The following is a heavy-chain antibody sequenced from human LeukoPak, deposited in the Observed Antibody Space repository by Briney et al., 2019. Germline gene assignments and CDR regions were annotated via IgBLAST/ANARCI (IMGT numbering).Heavy chain of an antibody. CDR3: AREIGDIQWEPLLGYYYYYMDV. V-gene: IGHV4-61*02. J-gene: IGHJ6*03. CDR1: GGSISSGSYY. CDR2: IYTSGST. Sequence: SQTLSLTCTVSGGSISSGSYYWSWIRQPAGKGLEWIGRIYTSGSTNYNPSLKSRVTISVDTPKNQFSLKLSSVTAADTAVYYCAREIGDIQWEPLLGYYYYYMDVWGKGTTVTVSS. D-gene: IGHD1-26*01.